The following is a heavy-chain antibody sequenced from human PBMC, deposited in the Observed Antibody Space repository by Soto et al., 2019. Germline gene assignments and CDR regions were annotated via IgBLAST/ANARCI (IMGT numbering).Heavy chain of an antibody. J-gene: IGHJ4*02. V-gene: IGHV4-59*01. CDR3: ARGVGTTVTN. CDR2: IYCSGST. Sequence: SETLSLTCTVSGGSISSYYWSWIRQPPGKGLEWIGYIYCSGSTNYNPSLKSRVTISVDTSKNQFSLKLSSVTAADTAVYYCARGVGTTVTNWGQGTLVTVSS. D-gene: IGHD4-4*01. CDR1: GGSISSYY.